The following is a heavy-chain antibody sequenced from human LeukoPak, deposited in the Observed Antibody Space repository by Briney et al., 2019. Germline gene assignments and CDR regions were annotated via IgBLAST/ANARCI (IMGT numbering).Heavy chain of an antibody. CDR3: ARDLRFLEWLLSGDAFDI. Sequence: GSLRLSCAASGFTFSSYSMNWVRQAPGKGLEWVSYISSSSSTIYYADSVKGRFTISRDNAKNSLYLQMNSLRAEDTAVYYCARDLRFLEWLLSGDAFDIWGQGTMVTVSS. J-gene: IGHJ3*02. V-gene: IGHV3-48*01. CDR1: GFTFSSYS. CDR2: ISSSSSTI. D-gene: IGHD3-3*01.